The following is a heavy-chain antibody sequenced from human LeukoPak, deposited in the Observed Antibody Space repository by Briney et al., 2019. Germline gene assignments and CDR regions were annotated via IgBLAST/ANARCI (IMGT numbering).Heavy chain of an antibody. V-gene: IGHV4-39*02. CDR2: VYYGRSP. CDR3: ASSSGTGTFSY. D-gene: IGHD6-25*01. CDR1: GDSISRSTYY. Sequence: SETLSLTCTVSGDSISRSTYYWAWIRQPPGKGLEWIGSVYYGRSPYFNPSLESRATISVDTSKNHFSLKMSSVTAADTAVYYCASSSGTGTFSYWGQGTLVTVSS. J-gene: IGHJ4*02.